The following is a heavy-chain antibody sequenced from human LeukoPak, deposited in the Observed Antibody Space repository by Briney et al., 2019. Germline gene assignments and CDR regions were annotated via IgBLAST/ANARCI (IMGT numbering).Heavy chain of an antibody. CDR2: IYYSGST. CDR1: GGSISSYY. D-gene: IGHD2-21*01. CDR3: ARGTTHTELWAYYYYGMDV. Sequence: SETLSLTCTVSGGSISSYYWSWIRQPPGKGLEWIGYIYYSGSTNYNPSLKSRVTTSVDTSKNQFSLKLSSVTAADTAVYYCARGTTHTELWAYYYYGMDVWGQGTTVTVSS. J-gene: IGHJ6*02. V-gene: IGHV4-59*01.